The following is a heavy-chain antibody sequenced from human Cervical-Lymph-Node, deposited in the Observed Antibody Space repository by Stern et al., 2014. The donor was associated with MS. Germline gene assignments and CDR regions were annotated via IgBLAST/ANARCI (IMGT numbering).Heavy chain of an antibody. CDR3: VREDGDFDY. J-gene: IGHJ4*02. Sequence: VQLVESGGGVVQPGGSLRLSCAASGFTFSSPVMHWVRQAPGKGLEWVAVIWQDENNNAYADPVNGRFTISRDNSNNTLSLQMNSLRAEDTAVYYCVREDGDFDYWGQGTLVTVSS. D-gene: IGHD2-8*01. CDR2: IWQDENNN. CDR1: GFTFSSPV. V-gene: IGHV3-30-3*01.